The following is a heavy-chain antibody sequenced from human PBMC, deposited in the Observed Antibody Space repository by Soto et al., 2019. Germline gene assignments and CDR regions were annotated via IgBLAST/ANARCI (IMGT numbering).Heavy chain of an antibody. CDR3: ARAIGVGRWSGYYMDV. CDR2: MNPNSGNT. Sequence: ASVKVSCKASGYTFTSYDINWVRQATGQGLEWMGWMNPNSGNTGYAQKFQGRVTMTRNTSISTAYMELSSLRSEDTAVYYCARAIGVGRWSGYYMDVWGKGTTVTVSS. CDR1: GYTFTSYD. D-gene: IGHD3-3*01. V-gene: IGHV1-8*01. J-gene: IGHJ6*04.